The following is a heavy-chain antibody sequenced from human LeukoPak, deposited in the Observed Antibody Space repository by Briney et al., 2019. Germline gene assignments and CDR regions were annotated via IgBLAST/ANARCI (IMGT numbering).Heavy chain of an antibody. Sequence: SVKVSCKASGGTFSSYAISWVRQAPGQGLEWMGGIIPIFGTANYAQKFQGRVTITADESTSTAYMELSSLRSEDTAVYYCAKDQGVLWFGELLYGTGFDYWGQGTLVTVSS. CDR1: GGTFSSYA. CDR3: AKDQGVLWFGELLYGTGFDY. D-gene: IGHD3-10*01. CDR2: IIPIFGTA. J-gene: IGHJ4*02. V-gene: IGHV1-69*01.